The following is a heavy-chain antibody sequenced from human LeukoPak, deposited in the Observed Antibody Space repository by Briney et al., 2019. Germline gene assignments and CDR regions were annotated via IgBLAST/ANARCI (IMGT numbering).Heavy chain of an antibody. Sequence: NPSETLSLTCTVSGGSISSSSYYWSWIRQPPGKGLEWIGYIYHSGSTYYNPSLKSRVTISVDRSKNQFSLKLSSVTAADTAVYYCARTGRGIVVTSTFDPWGQGTLVTVSS. CDR2: IYHSGST. D-gene: IGHD3-22*01. CDR3: ARTGRGIVVTSTFDP. J-gene: IGHJ5*02. V-gene: IGHV4-30-2*01. CDR1: GGSISSSSYY.